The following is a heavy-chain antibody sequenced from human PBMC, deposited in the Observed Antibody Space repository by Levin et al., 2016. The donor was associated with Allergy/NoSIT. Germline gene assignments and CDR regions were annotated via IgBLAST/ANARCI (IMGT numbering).Heavy chain of an antibody. J-gene: IGHJ4*02. CDR3: ARGVVGATFDY. V-gene: IGHV3-30-3*01. D-gene: IGHD1-26*01. CDR2: ISYDGSNK. Sequence: VRQAPGKGLEWVAVISYDGSNKYYADSVKGRFTISRDNSKNTLYLQMNSLRAEDTAVYYCARGVVGATFDYWGQGTLVTVSS.